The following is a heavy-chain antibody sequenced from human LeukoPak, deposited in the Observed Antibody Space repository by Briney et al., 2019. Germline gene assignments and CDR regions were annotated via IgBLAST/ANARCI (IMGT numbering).Heavy chain of an antibody. J-gene: IGHJ4*02. CDR3: ARRITAPETTVTTLDY. CDR1: GDSISSSPYY. V-gene: IGHV4-39*01. Sequence: SETLSLTCTVSGDSISSSPYYWGWIRHSPGKGLEWIGSMFSSESPYYNPSLKSRVTISVDTSKNQFSLKLTSVTAADTAVYYCARRITAPETTVTTLDYWGQGTLVTVSS. D-gene: IGHD4-17*01. CDR2: MFSSESP.